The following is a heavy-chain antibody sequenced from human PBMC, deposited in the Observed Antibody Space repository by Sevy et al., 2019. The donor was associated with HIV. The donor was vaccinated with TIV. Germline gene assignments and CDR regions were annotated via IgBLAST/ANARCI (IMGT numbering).Heavy chain of an antibody. V-gene: IGHV1-18*01. D-gene: IGHD3-3*01. J-gene: IGHJ4*02. CDR2: ISGFNGDT. CDR3: VRGTTFYEFWTGGDY. CDR1: GYTFTNYA. Sequence: ASVKVSCKASGYTFTNYAISWVRQAPGQGLEWMGWISGFNGDTKNAEKFQGRFTMTTDTSTKTAYMDLRSLRSDDTAVYYCVRGTTFYEFWTGGDYWGQGTLVTVSS.